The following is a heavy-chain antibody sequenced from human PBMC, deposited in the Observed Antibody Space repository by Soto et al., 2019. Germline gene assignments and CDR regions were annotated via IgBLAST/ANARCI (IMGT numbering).Heavy chain of an antibody. J-gene: IGHJ6*03. V-gene: IGHV1-69*13. CDR1: GGTFSSYA. CDR3: ARGYSSSLHYMDV. Sequence: SVKVSCKASGGTFSSYAISWVRQAPGQGLEWMGGIIPISGSTNYAQKFQGRVTMTGDASTSTAYMELSRLRSDDTAVYYCARGYSSSLHYMDVWGKGTTVTVSS. CDR2: IIPISGST. D-gene: IGHD6-6*01.